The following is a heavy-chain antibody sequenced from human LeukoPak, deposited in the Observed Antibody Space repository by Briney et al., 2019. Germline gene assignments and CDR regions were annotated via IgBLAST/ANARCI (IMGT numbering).Heavy chain of an antibody. J-gene: IGHJ4*02. Sequence: SETLSLTCSVSGGSIGSSNYYWSWIRQPAGKGLEWIGRIYTSESTNYNPSLKSRVTISVDTSRNQFSLKLSSVTAADTAVYYCARGLWFGDENPPYFDYWGQGILVTVSS. CDR1: GGSIGSSNYY. V-gene: IGHV4-61*02. CDR3: ARGLWFGDENPPYFDY. CDR2: IYTSEST. D-gene: IGHD3-10*01.